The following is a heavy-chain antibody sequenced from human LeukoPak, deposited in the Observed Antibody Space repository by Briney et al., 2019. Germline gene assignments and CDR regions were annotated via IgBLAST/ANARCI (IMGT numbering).Heavy chain of an antibody. CDR1: GFTFSSYA. D-gene: IGHD1-26*01. J-gene: IGHJ6*02. CDR3: ARDRELDYGMDV. CDR2: IYSGGST. V-gene: IGHV3-66*01. Sequence: GRSLRLSCAASGFTFSSYAMHWVRQAPGKGLEWVSVIYSGGSTYYADSVKGRFTISRDNSKNTLYLQMNSLRAEDTAVYYCARDRELDYGMDVWGQGTTVTVSS.